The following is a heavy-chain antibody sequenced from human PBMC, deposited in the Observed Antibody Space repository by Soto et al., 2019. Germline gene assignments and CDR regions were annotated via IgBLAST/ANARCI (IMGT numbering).Heavy chain of an antibody. J-gene: IGHJ6*02. CDR2: IYYSGST. Sequence: SETLSLTCAVSGGSITSYYWSWIRQPPGKGLEWIGYIYYSGSTNYNPSLKSRITISVDTSKNQFSLKLSSVTAADTAVYYCARDRGDNDYYYYGMDVWGQGTTVTSP. V-gene: IGHV4-59*01. CDR1: GGSITSYY. CDR3: ARDRGDNDYYYYGMDV. D-gene: IGHD7-27*01.